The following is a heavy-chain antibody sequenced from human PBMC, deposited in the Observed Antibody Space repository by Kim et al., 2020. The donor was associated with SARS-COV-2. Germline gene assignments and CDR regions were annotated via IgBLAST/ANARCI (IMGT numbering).Heavy chain of an antibody. D-gene: IGHD2-15*01. V-gene: IGHV3-66*04. CDR2: IYSGGST. Sequence: GGSLRLSCAASGFTVSSNYMSWVRQAPGKGLEWVSVIYSGGSTYYADSVKGRFTISRDNSKNTLYLQMNSLRAEDTAVYYCARLGCGYCSGGSSRYWGQGTLVTVSS. CDR3: ARLGCGYCSGGSSRY. J-gene: IGHJ4*02. CDR1: GFTVSSNY.